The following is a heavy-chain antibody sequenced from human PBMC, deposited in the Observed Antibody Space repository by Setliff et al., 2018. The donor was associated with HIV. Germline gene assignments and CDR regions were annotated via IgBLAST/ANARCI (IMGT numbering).Heavy chain of an antibody. Sequence: ESLKISCAASGFTFSSHTMSWVRQAPGKGLEWVSSLSGHTMTTYYAGSVKGRSTISRDVSNNTLYFQMNSLRAEDTAIYFCAKNDDILTGFANWGQGTLVTVSS. V-gene: IGHV3-23*01. CDR1: GFTFSSHT. D-gene: IGHD3-9*01. CDR3: AKNDDILTGFAN. J-gene: IGHJ4*02. CDR2: LSGHTMTT.